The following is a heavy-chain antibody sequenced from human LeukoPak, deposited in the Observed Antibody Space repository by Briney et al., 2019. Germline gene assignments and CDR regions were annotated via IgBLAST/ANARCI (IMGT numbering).Heavy chain of an antibody. CDR1: GGSFSGYY. J-gene: IGHJ6*03. CDR2: INYSGST. D-gene: IGHD3-3*01. CDR3: ARAYDFWSGYYINYYYYMDV. V-gene: IGHV4-34*01. Sequence: SETLSLTCAVYGGSFSGYYWSWIRQPPGKGLEWIGEINYSGSTNYNPSLKSRVTISVDTSKNQFSLKLSSVTAADTAVYYCARAYDFWSGYYINYYYYMDVWGKGTTVTVSS.